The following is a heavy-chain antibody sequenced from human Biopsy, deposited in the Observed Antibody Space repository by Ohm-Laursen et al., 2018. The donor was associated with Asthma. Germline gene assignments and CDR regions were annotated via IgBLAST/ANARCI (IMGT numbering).Heavy chain of an antibody. V-gene: IGHV3-30-3*01. J-gene: IGHJ4*02. CDR2: GGSYYDGGLK. CDR3: ARDVMEWYLPAFDF. Sequence: SLRLSCTASGFRFESFAMHWVRQAPGKGLEWVAVGGSYYDGGLKYYADSVNGRFTVSRDDSKNTLYLQMNSLRPDDTAVYYCARDVMEWYLPAFDFWGQGTLVTVSS. CDR1: GFRFESFA. D-gene: IGHD3-3*01.